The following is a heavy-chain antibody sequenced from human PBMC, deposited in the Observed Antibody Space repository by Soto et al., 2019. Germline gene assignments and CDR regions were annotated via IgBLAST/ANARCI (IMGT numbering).Heavy chain of an antibody. CDR2: IYYSGST. Sequence: PSETLSLTCTVSGGSISSYYWSWIRQPPGKGLEWIGYIYYSGSTNYNPSLKSRVTISVDTSKNQFSLKLSSVTAEDTAVYYCARGLAGDYWGQGTLVTVSS. CDR3: ARGLAGDY. V-gene: IGHV4-59*01. CDR1: GGSISSYY. D-gene: IGHD3-3*02. J-gene: IGHJ4*02.